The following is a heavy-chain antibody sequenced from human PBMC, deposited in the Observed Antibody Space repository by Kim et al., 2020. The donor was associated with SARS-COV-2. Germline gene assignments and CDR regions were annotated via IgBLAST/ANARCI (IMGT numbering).Heavy chain of an antibody. D-gene: IGHD4-17*01. Sequence: GGSLRLSCAASGFSVSRKYMSWVRQAPGKGLEWVSVIYTDDHIYYADSVKGRFTISRDSSKNTLYLQMNSLRAEDTAVYYCASPYGDYGNGLDVWGQGTTVTVSS. V-gene: IGHV3-53*01. J-gene: IGHJ6*02. CDR1: GFSVSRKY. CDR2: IYTDDHI. CDR3: ASPYGDYGNGLDV.